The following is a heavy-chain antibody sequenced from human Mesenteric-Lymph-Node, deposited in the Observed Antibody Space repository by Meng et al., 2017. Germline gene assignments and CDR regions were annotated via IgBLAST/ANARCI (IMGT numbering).Heavy chain of an antibody. CDR1: GFTFSSYW. D-gene: IGHD6-13*01. J-gene: IGHJ4*02. CDR3: ARGQLDETFDY. V-gene: IGHV3-74*01. CDR2: INSDGSST. Sequence: GESLKISCAASGFTFSSYWMHWVRQAPGKGLVWVSRINSDGSSTSYADSVKGRFTISRHTSKNTLYLQMNSLRAEDTAVYYCARGQLDETFDYWGQGTLVTVSS.